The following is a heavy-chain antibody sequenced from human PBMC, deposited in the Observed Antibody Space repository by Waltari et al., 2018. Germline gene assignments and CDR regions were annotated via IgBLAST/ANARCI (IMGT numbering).Heavy chain of an antibody. CDR1: GFTVSSNY. Sequence: EVQLVESGGGLIQPGGSLRLSCAASGFTVSSNYMSWVRQGPGKGVWGVSVINGGGDTHYADSVKGRFTISRDNSKNTVYLQMNTLRAEDTALYYCARDVTGYYYFDLWGRGTLVTVSS. CDR3: ARDVTGYYYFDL. J-gene: IGHJ2*01. CDR2: INGGGDT. V-gene: IGHV3-53*01.